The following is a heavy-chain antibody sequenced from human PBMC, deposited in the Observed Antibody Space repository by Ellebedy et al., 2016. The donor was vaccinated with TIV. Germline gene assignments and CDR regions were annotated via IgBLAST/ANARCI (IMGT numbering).Heavy chain of an antibody. CDR1: GYTFTGYY. V-gene: IGHV1-2*02. CDR2: INPNSGGT. Sequence: ASVKVSCXASGYTFTGYYMHWVRQAPGQGLEWMGWINPNSGGTNYAQKFQGRVSMTRDTSISTAYMELSRLRSDDTAVYYCARERVRYCSSTSCQGLGYWGQGTLVTVSS. CDR3: ARERVRYCSSTSCQGLGY. D-gene: IGHD2-2*01. J-gene: IGHJ4*02.